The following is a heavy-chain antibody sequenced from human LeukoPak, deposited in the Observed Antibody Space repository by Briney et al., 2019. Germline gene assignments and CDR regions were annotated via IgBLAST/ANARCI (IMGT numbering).Heavy chain of an antibody. J-gene: IGHJ5*02. V-gene: IGHV3-7*01. Sequence: GGSLRLSCAASGFPFTSHWLSWFRQSPGRGLEWVAHINSDGSAQYYVDSVKGRFTISRDNAKNSLFLQINSLRAEDTAVYYCANGGTYSSGPWGQGTLVTVSS. D-gene: IGHD3-22*01. CDR1: GFPFTSHW. CDR2: INSDGSAQ. CDR3: ANGGTYSSGP.